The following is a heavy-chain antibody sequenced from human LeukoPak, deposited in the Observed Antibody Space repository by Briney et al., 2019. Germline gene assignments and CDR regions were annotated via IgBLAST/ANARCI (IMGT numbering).Heavy chain of an antibody. J-gene: IGHJ5*01. Sequence: ASVKVSCKASGYTFTINGISWVRQAPGQGLEWLGMINPSGSTTTYAQKFQGRVTMTRDTSTSTVYMELSSLRSEDTAVYYCARETSDSWGQGTLVTVSS. CDR3: ARETSDS. D-gene: IGHD1-1*01. V-gene: IGHV1-46*01. CDR2: INPSGSTT. CDR1: GYTFTING.